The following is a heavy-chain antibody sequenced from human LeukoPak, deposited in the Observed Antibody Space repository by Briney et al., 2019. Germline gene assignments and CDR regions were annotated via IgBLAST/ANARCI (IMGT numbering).Heavy chain of an antibody. CDR2: ISGSGGST. CDR1: RFTFSSYG. CDR3: AKVVGPGYWGHFDY. Sequence: GGSLRLSCAASRFTFSSYGMSWVRQAPGKGLEWVSAISGSGGSTYYADSVKGRFTISRDNSKNTLYLQMNSLRAEDTAVYYCAKVVGPGYWGHFDYWGQGTLVTVSS. V-gene: IGHV3-23*01. D-gene: IGHD3-9*01. J-gene: IGHJ4*02.